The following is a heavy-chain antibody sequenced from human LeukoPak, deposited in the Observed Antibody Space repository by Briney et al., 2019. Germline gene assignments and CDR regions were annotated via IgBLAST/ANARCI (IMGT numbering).Heavy chain of an antibody. CDR2: ISGSGGST. Sequence: GGSLRLSCAASGFTFSSYAMSWVRQAPGKGLEWVSAISGSGGSTYYADSVKGRFTISRDNSKNTLYLQMDSLRAEDTAVYYCAKDSSSGWYDGAEYFQHWGQGTLVTVSS. J-gene: IGHJ1*01. CDR3: AKDSSSGWYDGAEYFQH. CDR1: GFTFSSYA. D-gene: IGHD6-19*01. V-gene: IGHV3-23*01.